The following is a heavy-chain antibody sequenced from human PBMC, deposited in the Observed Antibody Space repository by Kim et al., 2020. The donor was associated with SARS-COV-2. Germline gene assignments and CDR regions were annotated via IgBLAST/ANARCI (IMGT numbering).Heavy chain of an antibody. CDR2: IYYSGST. J-gene: IGHJ4*01. Sequence: SETLSLTCTVPGGSISSSSYYWGWIRQPPGKGLEWIGSIYYSGSTYYNPSLKSRVTISVDTSKNQFSLKQSSVTAADTAVYYWPRLVGWCGELLPYYFDFCGSGALVTVSS. CDR1: GGSISSSSYY. D-gene: IGHD3-10*01. CDR3: PRLVGWCGELLPYYFDF. V-gene: IGHV4-39*01.